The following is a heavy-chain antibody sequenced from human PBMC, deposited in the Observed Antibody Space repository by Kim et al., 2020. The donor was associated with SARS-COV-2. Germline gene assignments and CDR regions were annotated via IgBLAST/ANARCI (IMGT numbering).Heavy chain of an antibody. CDR3: AREAGGYCSSTSCYNLGNFDY. CDR2: ISYDGSNK. V-gene: IGHV3-30-3*01. CDR1: GFTFSSYA. J-gene: IGHJ4*02. Sequence: GGSLRLSCAASGFTFSSYAMHWVRQAPGKGLEWVAVISYDGSNKYYADSVKGRFTISRDNSKNTLYLQMNSLRAEDTAVYYCAREAGGYCSSTSCYNLGNFDYWGQGTLVTVSS. D-gene: IGHD2-2*01.